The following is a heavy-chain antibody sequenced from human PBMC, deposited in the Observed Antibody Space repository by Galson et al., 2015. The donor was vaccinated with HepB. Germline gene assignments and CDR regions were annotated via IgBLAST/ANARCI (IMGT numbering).Heavy chain of an antibody. Sequence: SLRLSCAASGFSLSDYYMSWIRQAPGKGLEWLSYITNTGSTIYYADSVKGRFTISRDNAKNSLYLQMNSLRAEDTAVYYCARDRGIVRVTTGYYFDYWGQGTLVTVSS. V-gene: IGHV3-11*01. CDR1: GFSLSDYY. J-gene: IGHJ4*02. D-gene: IGHD4-11*01. CDR2: ITNTGSTI. CDR3: ARDRGIVRVTTGYYFDY.